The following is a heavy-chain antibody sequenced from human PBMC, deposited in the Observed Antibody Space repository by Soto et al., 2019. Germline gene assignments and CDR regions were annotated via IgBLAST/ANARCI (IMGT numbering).Heavy chain of an antibody. D-gene: IGHD6-19*01. J-gene: IGHJ6*02. CDR2: ISYDGRNK. V-gene: IGHV3-30*18. CDR3: VKDGSSGWPYFYDMDV. CDR1: GFTFSSYG. Sequence: ESGGGVVQPGRSLRLSCAASGFTFSSYGMHWVRQAPGKGLEWVAVISYDGRNKYYADAVKGRFTISRDNSKNTLYLQMSSLRAEYTAVYYCVKDGSSGWPYFYDMDVWGQGTTVTVSS.